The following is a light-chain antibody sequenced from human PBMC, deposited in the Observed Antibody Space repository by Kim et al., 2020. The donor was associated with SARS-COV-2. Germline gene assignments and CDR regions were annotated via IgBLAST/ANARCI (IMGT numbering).Light chain of an antibody. Sequence: QLVLTQSPSASASLGAAVKLTCTLSSGHSRNAIAWHQQQPERGPRYLMKLNSDGSHTKGDGIPDRFSGSSSGAERYLTISSLQSEDEADYYCQTWDTGIHVFGGGTQRPVL. CDR2: LNSDGSH. V-gene: IGLV4-69*01. CDR3: QTWDTGIHV. J-gene: IGLJ3*02. CDR1: SGHSRNA.